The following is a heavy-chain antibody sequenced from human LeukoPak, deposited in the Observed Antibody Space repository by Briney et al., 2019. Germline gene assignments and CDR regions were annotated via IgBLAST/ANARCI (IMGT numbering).Heavy chain of an antibody. J-gene: IGHJ6*03. CDR1: GFTFSSYA. V-gene: IGHV3-23*01. CDR3: AKGGYSIAAYYYYYYMDV. D-gene: IGHD6-25*01. Sequence: GGSLRLSCAASGFTFSSYAMSWVRQAPGKGLEWVSAISGSGGSTYYADSVKGRFTISRDNSKNTLYLQMNSLRAQDTAVYYCAKGGYSIAAYYYYYYMDVWGKGTTVTVSS. CDR2: ISGSGGST.